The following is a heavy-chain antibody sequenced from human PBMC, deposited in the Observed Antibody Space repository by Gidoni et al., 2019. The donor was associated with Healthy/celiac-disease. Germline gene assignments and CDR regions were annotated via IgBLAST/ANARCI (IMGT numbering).Heavy chain of an antibody. J-gene: IGHJ4*02. CDR3: ARGRPGGGAAGDY. Sequence: QVQLVQSGAEVKKPGASVKVSCKASGYTFTGYYMHWVRQAPGQGLEWMGWINPNSGGTNYAQKFQGWVTMTRDTSISTAYMELSRRRSYDTAVYYCARGRPGGGAAGDYWGQGTLVTVSS. D-gene: IGHD6-13*01. CDR1: GYTFTGYY. V-gene: IGHV1-2*04. CDR2: INPNSGGT.